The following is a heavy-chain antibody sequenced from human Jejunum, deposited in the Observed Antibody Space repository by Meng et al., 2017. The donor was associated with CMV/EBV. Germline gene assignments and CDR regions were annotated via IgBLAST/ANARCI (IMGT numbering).Heavy chain of an antibody. CDR2: IHYSGST. J-gene: IGHJ3*02. V-gene: IGHV4-39*01. Sequence: DSISSRIYYWGWIRQPPGKGLEWIGSIHYSGSTYYNPSLKSRVTISVDTSKNQFSLKLSSVTAADTTVYYCARHVWPGNSDTFDIWGQGTMVTVSS. CDR3: ARHVWPGNSDTFDI. CDR1: DSISSRIYY. D-gene: IGHD1-7*01.